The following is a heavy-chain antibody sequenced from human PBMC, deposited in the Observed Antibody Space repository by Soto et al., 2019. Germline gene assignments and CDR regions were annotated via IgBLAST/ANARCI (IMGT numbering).Heavy chain of an antibody. V-gene: IGHV4-31*03. D-gene: IGHD3-10*01. CDR3: ARVFGFGGMDV. CDR1: GGSIRSSDYY. Sequence: PSETLSLTCTVSGGSIRSSDYYWGWIRQPPGEGLEWIGYIYYSGSTYYNPSLKSRVTISVDTSKNQFSLKLSSVTAADTAVYYCARVFGFGGMDVWGQGTTVTVSS. CDR2: IYYSGST. J-gene: IGHJ6*02.